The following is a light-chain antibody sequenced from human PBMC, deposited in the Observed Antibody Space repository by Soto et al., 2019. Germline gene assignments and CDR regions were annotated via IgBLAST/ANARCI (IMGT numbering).Light chain of an antibody. CDR2: GAS. CDR1: QSVSSN. CDR3: QQYGRSPTT. V-gene: IGKV3-20*01. Sequence: EIVLTQSPATLSVSTGERATLSCSASQSVSSNLAWYQQMPGQAPRLLIYGASTRATGIPDRFSGSGSGTGFTLTISRLEPEDFALYYCQQYGRSPTTFGQGTKVDIK. J-gene: IGKJ1*01.